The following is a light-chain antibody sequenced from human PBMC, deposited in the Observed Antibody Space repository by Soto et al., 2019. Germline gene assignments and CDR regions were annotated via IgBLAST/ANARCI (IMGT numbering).Light chain of an antibody. CDR2: DAS. CDR3: PQRSSWPIT. V-gene: IGKV3-11*01. CDR1: QSVTSY. J-gene: IGKJ5*01. Sequence: EIVLTQSPATLSLSPGERATLSCRASQSVTSYLAWYQQRPGQAPRLLIYDASPRETGIPARFSCSGAGAECTRTISSLEPEDVAVDYCPQRSSWPITFCQGTRLEIK.